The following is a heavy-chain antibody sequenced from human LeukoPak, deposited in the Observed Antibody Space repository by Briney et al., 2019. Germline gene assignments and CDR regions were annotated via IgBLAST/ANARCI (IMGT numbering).Heavy chain of an antibody. CDR3: ARAGIGSSWEAQFDY. CDR1: GYTFTSYA. Sequence: ASVKVSCKASGYTFTSYAMHWVRQAPGQRLEWMGWINAGNGNTKYSQKFQGRVTITRDTSTSTVYMELSSLRSEDTAVYYCARAGIGSSWEAQFDYWGQGTLVTVSS. CDR2: INAGNGNT. J-gene: IGHJ4*02. D-gene: IGHD6-13*01. V-gene: IGHV1-3*01.